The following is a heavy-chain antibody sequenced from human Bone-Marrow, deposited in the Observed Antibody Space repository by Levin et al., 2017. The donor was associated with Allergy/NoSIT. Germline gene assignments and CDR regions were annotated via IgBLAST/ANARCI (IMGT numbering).Heavy chain of an antibody. CDR3: VRGIIGDVRVAHKEAFDI. V-gene: IGHV3-21*01. CDR2: ISSDSSDL. CDR1: GFMFSDYR. D-gene: IGHD2/OR15-2a*01. Sequence: GASVKVSCTVSGFMFSDYRIYWVRQAPGKGLEWISSISSDSSDLYYADSVKGRFTISRDNAKNSLNLQVSSLRAEDTAVYHCVRGIIGDVRVAHKEAFDIWGQGTMVTVSS. J-gene: IGHJ3*02.